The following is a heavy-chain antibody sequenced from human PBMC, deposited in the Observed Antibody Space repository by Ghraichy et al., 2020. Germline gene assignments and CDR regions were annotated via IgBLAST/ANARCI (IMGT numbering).Heavy chain of an antibody. V-gene: IGHV4-38-2*02. CDR2: IHNGGGT. J-gene: IGHJ4*02. Sequence: SETLSLTCTVSGYSISSGYYWGWVRPPPGKGLEWIGSIHNGGGTYHNPSLKSRVTISVDTSKNQVSLKLSTVTAADTALYYCVRDGRGAVALFDYWGQGTLVTVSS. CDR3: VRDGRGAVALFDY. CDR1: GYSISSGYY. D-gene: IGHD6-19*01.